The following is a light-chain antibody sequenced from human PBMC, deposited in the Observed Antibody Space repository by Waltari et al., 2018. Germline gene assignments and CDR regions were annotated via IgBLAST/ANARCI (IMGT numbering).Light chain of an antibody. Sequence: DVVMTQSPDSLAVSLGERATINYKSNQSLLYSSNNKNYLTWYQQKPGQPPNLLIYWASTRESGVPDRFSGSGSGTDFTLTISSLQAEDVAVYYCHQYYTTPWTFGQGTKVEIK. V-gene: IGKV4-1*01. CDR3: HQYYTTPWT. J-gene: IGKJ1*01. CDR1: QSLLYSSNNKNY. CDR2: WAS.